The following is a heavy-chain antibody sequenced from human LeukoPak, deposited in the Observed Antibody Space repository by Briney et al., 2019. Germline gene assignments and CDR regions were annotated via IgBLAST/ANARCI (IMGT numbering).Heavy chain of an antibody. Sequence: ASVKVSCKTSGYTSIRYGISWVRQAPGQGLEWMGWISPYNDNKKFLQKLQGRVTMTTDTSASTAYMELRSLTSDDTAIYYCAREESIGSYQFLHDSWGQGTLVTVSS. CDR2: ISPYNDNK. D-gene: IGHD3-10*01. CDR3: AREESIGSYQFLHDS. J-gene: IGHJ4*02. CDR1: GYTSIRYG. V-gene: IGHV1-18*01.